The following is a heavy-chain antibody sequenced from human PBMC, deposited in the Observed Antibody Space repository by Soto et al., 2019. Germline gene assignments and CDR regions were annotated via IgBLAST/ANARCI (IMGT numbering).Heavy chain of an antibody. D-gene: IGHD6-6*01. Sequence: SVKVSCKASGGTFSSYAISWVRQAPGQGLEWMGGIIPIFGTANYAQKFQGRVTITADESASTAYMELSSLRSEDTAVYYCARDLEYSSSSFWFDPWGQGTLVTVSS. CDR2: IIPIFGTA. J-gene: IGHJ5*02. V-gene: IGHV1-69*13. CDR1: GGTFSSYA. CDR3: ARDLEYSSSSFWFDP.